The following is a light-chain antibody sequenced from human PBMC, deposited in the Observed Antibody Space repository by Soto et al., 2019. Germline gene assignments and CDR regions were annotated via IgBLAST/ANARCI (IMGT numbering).Light chain of an antibody. CDR1: QSINSY. CDR2: SAS. CDR3: QQTYTTPYT. Sequence: DIQMTQSPSSLSASVGDRVTVSCRASQSINSYLNWYQQKPGKAPTLLIYSASSLEEGVPSRFSGSGSGTEFTLTISSLQPEDFATYSCQQTYTTPYTFGQGTTLEI. J-gene: IGKJ2*01. V-gene: IGKV1-39*01.